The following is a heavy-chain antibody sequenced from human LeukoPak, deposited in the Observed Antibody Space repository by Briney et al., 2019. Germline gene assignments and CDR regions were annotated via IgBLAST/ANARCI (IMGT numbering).Heavy chain of an antibody. CDR3: AKDFVAVAGQDYFDY. J-gene: IGHJ4*02. D-gene: IGHD6-19*01. CDR1: GFTFDDYA. Sequence: QAGGSLRLSCAASGFTFDDYAMHWVRQAPGKGLEWVSGISWNSGSIGYADSVKGRFTISRDNAKNSLYLQMNSLRAEDTALYYCAKDFVAVAGQDYFDYWGQGTLVTVSS. V-gene: IGHV3-9*01. CDR2: ISWNSGSI.